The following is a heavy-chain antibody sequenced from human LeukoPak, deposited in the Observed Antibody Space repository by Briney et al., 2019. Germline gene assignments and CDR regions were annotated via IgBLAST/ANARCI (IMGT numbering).Heavy chain of an antibody. CDR3: ARHTLRGVPDY. J-gene: IGHJ4*02. CDR2: INHSGST. Sequence: PSETLSLTCAVYGGSFSDYYWTWIRQPPGKGLEWIGEINHSGSTNYNPSLKSRVTISVDTSKNQFSLKLSSVTAADTAVYYCARHTLRGVPDYWGQGTLITVSS. CDR1: GGSFSDYY. D-gene: IGHD3-10*01. V-gene: IGHV4-34*01.